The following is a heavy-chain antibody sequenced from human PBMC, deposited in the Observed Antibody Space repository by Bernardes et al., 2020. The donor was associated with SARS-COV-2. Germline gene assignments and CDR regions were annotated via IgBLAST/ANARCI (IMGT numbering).Heavy chain of an antibody. CDR2: ISYDGSNK. CDR1: GFTFSSYA. CDR3: ARGSNLIFDY. D-gene: IGHD4-4*01. V-gene: IGHV3-30*01. J-gene: IGHJ4*02. Sequence: GGSLRLSCAASGFTFSSYAMHWVRQAPGKGLEWVAVISYDGSNKYYADSVKGRFTISRDNSKNTLYLQMNSLRAEDTAVYYCARGSNLIFDYWGQGTLVTVSS.